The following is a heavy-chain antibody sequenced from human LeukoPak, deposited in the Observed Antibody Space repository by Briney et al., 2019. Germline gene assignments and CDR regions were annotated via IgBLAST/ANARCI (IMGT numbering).Heavy chain of an antibody. CDR2: ISGDGGST. D-gene: IGHD6-13*01. CDR3: AKYSSSWYYFDY. J-gene: IGHJ4*02. CDR1: GFTFDDYA. Sequence: GGSLRLSCAASGFTFDDYAMHWVRQAPGKGLEWVSLISGDGGSTYYADSVKGRFTISRDNSKNSLCLQMNSLRTEDTALYYCAKYSSSWYYFDYWGQGTLVTVSS. V-gene: IGHV3-43*02.